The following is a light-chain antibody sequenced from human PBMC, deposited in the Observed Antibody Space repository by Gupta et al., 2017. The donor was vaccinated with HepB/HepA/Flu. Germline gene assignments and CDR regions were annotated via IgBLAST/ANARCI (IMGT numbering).Light chain of an antibody. CDR1: QSVSSY. CDR3: RQRGKYVT. Sequence: DIVLTQSPATLSLSPGERATLSCRASQSVSSYLAWYQQKPGQAPRLLIYDASNRATGIPARFSGSGSGTDFTLTISSLEPEDFALCYWRQRGKYVTFGQGTRLEIK. J-gene: IGKJ5*01. CDR2: DAS. V-gene: IGKV3-11*01.